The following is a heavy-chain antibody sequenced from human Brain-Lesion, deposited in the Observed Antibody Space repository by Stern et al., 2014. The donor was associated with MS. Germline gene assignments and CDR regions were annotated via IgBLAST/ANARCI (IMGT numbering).Heavy chain of an antibody. D-gene: IGHD3-9*01. J-gene: IGHJ3*02. CDR2: IYSSGST. CDR3: ARGNYDVLTDNGGHGFDI. Sequence: QVQLQESGPGLVKPSQTLSLTCTVSGGSISSGNYYWSWIRQPAGEGLEXIGRIYSSGSTQYNPPLKSRVTLSADPSTQQFSLRLISVTAADTAVYYCARGNYDVLTDNGGHGFDIWGQGTMVTVSS. V-gene: IGHV4-61*02. CDR1: GGSISSGNYY.